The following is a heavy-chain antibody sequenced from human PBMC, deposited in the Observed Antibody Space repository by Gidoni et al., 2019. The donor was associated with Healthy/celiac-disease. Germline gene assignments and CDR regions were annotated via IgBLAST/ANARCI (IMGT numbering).Heavy chain of an antibody. D-gene: IGHD6-6*01. J-gene: IGHJ6*02. CDR3: AKDRLVRAYFYYGMDV. V-gene: IGHV3-23*01. CDR2: ISGSGGST. Sequence: EVQLLAYGGGLVQTGGSLRLPWAAAAFTFSRHAMCWVRQAPGRGLEWVSGISGSGGSTYYADSVKGRVTISSDNSKNTLYLQMNSLSAEDTAVYYCAKDRLVRAYFYYGMDVWGQGTTVTVSS. CDR1: AFTFSRHA.